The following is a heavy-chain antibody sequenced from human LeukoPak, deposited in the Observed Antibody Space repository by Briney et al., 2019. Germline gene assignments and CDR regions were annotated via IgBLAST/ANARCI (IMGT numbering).Heavy chain of an antibody. V-gene: IGHV3-33*06. J-gene: IGHJ6*03. CDR1: GFTFSSYG. D-gene: IGHD6-6*01. CDR2: IWYDGSNK. Sequence: GRSLRLSCAASGFTFSSYGMHWVRQAPGKGLEWVAVIWYDGSNKYYADSVKGRFTISRDNSKNTLYLQMNSLRAEDTAVYYCAKTGYSSSSGVYYYYMDVWGEGTTVTVSS. CDR3: AKTGYSSSSGVYYYYMDV.